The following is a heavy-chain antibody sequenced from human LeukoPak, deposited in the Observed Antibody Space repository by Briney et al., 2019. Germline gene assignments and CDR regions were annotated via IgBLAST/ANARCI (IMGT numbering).Heavy chain of an antibody. Sequence: PSETLSLTCTVSGGSISSSSYYWGWIRQPPGKGLEWIGSIYYSGSTYYNPSLKSRVNISVDTSKNQFSLKLSSVTAPDTAVYYCAGVAWNYYDSSGYPYDAFDIWGQGTMVTVSS. J-gene: IGHJ3*02. CDR2: IYYSGST. CDR1: GGSISSSSYY. D-gene: IGHD3-22*01. CDR3: AGVAWNYYDSSGYPYDAFDI. V-gene: IGHV4-39*07.